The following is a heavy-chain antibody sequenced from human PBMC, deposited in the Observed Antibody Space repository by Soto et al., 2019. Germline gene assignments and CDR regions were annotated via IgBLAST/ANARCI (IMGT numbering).Heavy chain of an antibody. D-gene: IGHD3-22*01. Sequence: SVKVSGKASGGTFSSSAISWVGQAPRQGLEWMGGIIPILGTANYAQKFQGRVTITADESTSTAYMELSSLRSEDTAVYYCAREGYSYDSSGYNYYGMDVWGQGTTVTVSS. J-gene: IGHJ6*02. CDR3: AREGYSYDSSGYNYYGMDV. V-gene: IGHV1-69*13. CDR1: GGTFSSSA. CDR2: IIPILGTA.